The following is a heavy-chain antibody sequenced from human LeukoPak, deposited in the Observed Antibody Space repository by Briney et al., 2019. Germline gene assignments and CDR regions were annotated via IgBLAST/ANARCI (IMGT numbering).Heavy chain of an antibody. D-gene: IGHD3-22*01. CDR3: VRDDGSGYYYPNEYFQH. CDR2: FSGSSTFI. CDR1: GFTFSSNS. V-gene: IGHV3-21*01. Sequence: PGGSLRLSCAASGFTFSSNSMNWVRQAPGEGLEGVSFFSGSSTFIHYAESVKGRFTISRDNAKNSLYLEMNSLRVEDTAVYYCVRDDGSGYYYPNEYFQHWGQGTLVTVSS. J-gene: IGHJ1*01.